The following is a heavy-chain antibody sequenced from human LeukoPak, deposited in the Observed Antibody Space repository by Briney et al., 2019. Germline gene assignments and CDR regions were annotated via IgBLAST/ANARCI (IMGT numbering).Heavy chain of an antibody. CDR1: GFIFDDYA. CDR3: AKDRLPVGVLFDF. CDR2: ISWNSGSI. V-gene: IGHV3-9*01. D-gene: IGHD1-26*01. J-gene: IGHJ4*02. Sequence: GGSLRLSCAASGFIFDDYAMHWVRQAPGKGLEWVSRISWNSGSIGYADSAMGRFTISRDNAKNSLYLQMNSLRGEDTALYYCAKDRLPVGVLFDFWGQGTLVTVSS.